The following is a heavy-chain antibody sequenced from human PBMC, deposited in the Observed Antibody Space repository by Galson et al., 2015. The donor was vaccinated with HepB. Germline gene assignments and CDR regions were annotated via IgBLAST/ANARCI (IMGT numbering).Heavy chain of an antibody. CDR2: TYPGDSDT. D-gene: IGHD6-13*01. CDR1: GYSFTSYW. CDR3: ARRRYSSSWYRHTHAFDI. V-gene: IGHV5-51*01. Sequence: QSGAEVKKPGESLKISCKGSGYSFTSYWIGWVRQMPGKGLEWMGITYPGDSDTRYSPSFQGQVTISADKSISTAYLQWSSLKASDTAMYYCARRRYSSSWYRHTHAFDIWGQGTMVTVSS. J-gene: IGHJ3*02.